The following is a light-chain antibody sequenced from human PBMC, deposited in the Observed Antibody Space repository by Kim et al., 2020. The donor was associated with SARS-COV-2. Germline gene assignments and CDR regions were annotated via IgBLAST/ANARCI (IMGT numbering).Light chain of an antibody. CDR3: QQYGSSPRT. CDR2: GAS. CDR1: RSVSNSY. Sequence: EIVLTQSPGTLALSPGESATLSCRASRSVSNSYLAWYQQKPGQALRLLTYGASSRATGIPGRFGGSGSGTVFTFTISGLAAEDFAVYYCQQYGSSPRTFGEGTQVDIK. V-gene: IGKV3-20*01. J-gene: IGKJ1*01.